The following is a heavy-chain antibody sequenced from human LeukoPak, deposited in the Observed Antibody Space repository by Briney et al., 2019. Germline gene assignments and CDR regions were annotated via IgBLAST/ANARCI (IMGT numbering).Heavy chain of an antibody. Sequence: GEFRRLACAASGFSSGSVAMWWVRQAPGKGLEWVSAISGSGGSTYYADSVKGRFTISRDNSKNTLYLQMNSLRAEDTAVYYCAKTPPDYYDSSGYYGSFDYWGQGTLVTVSS. CDR2: ISGSGGST. J-gene: IGHJ4*02. V-gene: IGHV3-23*01. D-gene: IGHD3-22*01. CDR3: AKTPPDYYDSSGYYGSFDY. CDR1: GFSSGSVA.